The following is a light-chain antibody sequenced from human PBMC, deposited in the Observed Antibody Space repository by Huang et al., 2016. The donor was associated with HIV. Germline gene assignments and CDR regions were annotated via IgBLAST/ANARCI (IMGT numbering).Light chain of an antibody. V-gene: IGKV3-15*01. CDR1: QSISSK. Sequence: ERVMTQSPVTLSVSPGERATFSCRASQSISSKLAWYQRKPGQAPRRLIYGASTRATGIPARFSGDGSGTEFPLTISSLQSEDFAVYYCQQYNNWPFTFGPGTRVDIK. CDR3: QQYNNWPFT. CDR2: GAS. J-gene: IGKJ3*01.